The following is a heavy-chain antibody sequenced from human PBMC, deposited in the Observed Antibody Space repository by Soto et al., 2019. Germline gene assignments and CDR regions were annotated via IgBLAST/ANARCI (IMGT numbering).Heavy chain of an antibody. Sequence: QVQLVESGGGVFQPGRSLRLSCAASGFTFSSYAMHWVRQAPGKGLEWVAVISYDGSNKYYADSVKGRVTISRDNSKNTLYLQMNSLRAEDTAVYYCASRSSGWYALPYYYYGMDVWGQGTTVTVSS. CDR1: GFTFSSYA. D-gene: IGHD6-19*01. J-gene: IGHJ6*02. CDR2: ISYDGSNK. CDR3: ASRSSGWYALPYYYYGMDV. V-gene: IGHV3-30-3*01.